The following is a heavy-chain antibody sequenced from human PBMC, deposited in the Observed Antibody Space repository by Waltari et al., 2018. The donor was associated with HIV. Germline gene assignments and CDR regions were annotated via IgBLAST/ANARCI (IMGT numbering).Heavy chain of an antibody. CDR2: INHSGST. D-gene: IGHD2-2*01. J-gene: IGHJ6*02. CDR3: VRARLVSRGQYCSTTSCLPHYYYYYGMDV. Sequence: QVQLRQWGAGLLKPSETLSLTCAVYGGSFSGSYWSWIRQPPGKGLEWIGEINHSGSTNYNPSLKSRVTISVDTSKNQFSLKLTSVTAADTAVFYCVRARLVSRGQYCSTTSCLPHYYYYYGMDVWGQGTTVTVSS. V-gene: IGHV4-34*01. CDR1: GGSFSGSY.